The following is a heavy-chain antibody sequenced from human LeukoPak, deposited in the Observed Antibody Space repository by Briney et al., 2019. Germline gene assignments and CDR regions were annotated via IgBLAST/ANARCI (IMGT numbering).Heavy chain of an antibody. V-gene: IGHV4-4*07. CDR1: GGSISSYY. D-gene: IGHD1-7*01. CDR2: IYTSGST. CDR3: ARHLLELRCFDY. Sequence: PSETLSLTCTVSGGSISSYYWSWIRQPAGKGLEWIGRIYTSGSTNYNPSLKSRVTMSVDTSRNQFSLKLSSVTAADTAMYYCARHLLELRCFDYWGQGTLVTVSS. J-gene: IGHJ4*02.